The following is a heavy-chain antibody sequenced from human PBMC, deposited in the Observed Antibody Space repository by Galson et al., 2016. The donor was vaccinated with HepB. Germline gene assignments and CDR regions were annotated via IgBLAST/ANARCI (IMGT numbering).Heavy chain of an antibody. Sequence: APGKGLEWVANIKQDGSEKNYVDSVKGRFTISRDNAKNTLYLQLNSLRAEDTAVYYCVRDGRRGYTYGYYYYMDVWGKGTTVTVSS. V-gene: IGHV3-7*03. J-gene: IGHJ6*03. D-gene: IGHD5-18*01. CDR2: IKQDGSEK. CDR3: VRDGRRGYTYGYYYYMDV.